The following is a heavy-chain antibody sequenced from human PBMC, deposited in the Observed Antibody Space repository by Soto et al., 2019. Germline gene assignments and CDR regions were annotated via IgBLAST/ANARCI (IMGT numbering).Heavy chain of an antibody. CDR3: ATKDYGGYYFDY. D-gene: IGHD4-17*01. CDR2: FDPEDGET. V-gene: IGHV1-24*01. Sequence: ASVKVSCKVSGYTLTELSMHWVRQAPGKGLEWMGGFDPEDGETIYAQKFQGRVTMTEDTSTDTAYMELSSLRSEDTAVYYRATKDYGGYYFDYWGQGTLVTVSS. J-gene: IGHJ4*02. CDR1: GYTLTELS.